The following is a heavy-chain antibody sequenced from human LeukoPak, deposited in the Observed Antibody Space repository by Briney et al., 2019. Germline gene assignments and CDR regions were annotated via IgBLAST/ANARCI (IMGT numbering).Heavy chain of an antibody. CDR3: ARVTIDYDSSGYYYHNYFDY. J-gene: IGHJ4*02. D-gene: IGHD3-22*01. CDR1: GGTFSTYG. Sequence: GSSVKVSCKASGGTFSTYGISWVRQAPGQGLEWMGGVIPMFGTTNLAQKFQGRVTITADESTSTAYMEVSSLRSEDTAVYYCARVTIDYDSSGYYYHNYFDYWGQGTLVTVSS. V-gene: IGHV1-69*01. CDR2: VIPMFGTT.